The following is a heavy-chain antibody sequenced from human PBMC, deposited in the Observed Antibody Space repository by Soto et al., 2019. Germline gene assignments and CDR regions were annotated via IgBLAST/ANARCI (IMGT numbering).Heavy chain of an antibody. V-gene: IGHV4-30-4*02. Sequence: SDPLSLTCAVSGDSSSGGDYFWSWIRQPPGKGLEWLGYNSYSGSTYYNPSLTSRLTISRATSRNHFSLRLHSVTAADTAVSFCARGVIVVQPTAMSWLDPWGPGTLVTVSS. D-gene: IGHD2-2*01. CDR3: ARGVIVVQPTAMSWLDP. CDR1: GDSSSGGDYF. J-gene: IGHJ5*02. CDR2: NSYSGST.